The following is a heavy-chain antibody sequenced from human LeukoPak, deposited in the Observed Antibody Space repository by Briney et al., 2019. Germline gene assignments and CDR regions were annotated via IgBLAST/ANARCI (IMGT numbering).Heavy chain of an antibody. CDR3: TRAGEAYSGGGCGYDAFHI. Sequence: GGSLRLSCAASGFTFIDYAMNWVRQAPGRGLEWVSSISSTGGRTYYAGSVKGRFTISRDNSLSTLYLQMNNLRAEDTALYYCTRAGEAYSGGGCGYDAFHIRGQGTMVTVSS. J-gene: IGHJ3*02. V-gene: IGHV3-23*01. CDR2: ISSTGGRT. CDR1: GFTFIDYA. D-gene: IGHD2-21*02.